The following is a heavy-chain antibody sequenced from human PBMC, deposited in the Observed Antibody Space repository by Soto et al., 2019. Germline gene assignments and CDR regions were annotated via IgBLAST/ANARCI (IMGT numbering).Heavy chain of an antibody. V-gene: IGHV4-30-2*01. D-gene: IGHD3-10*01. Sequence: PSETLSLTCAVSGGSISSGGYSWSWIRQPPGKGLEWIGYIYHSGSTYYNPSLKSRVTISVDRSKNQFSLKLSSVTAADTAVYYWPGPPYGSGPNWFDPWGQGTLVTVSS. J-gene: IGHJ5*02. CDR1: GGSISSGGYS. CDR3: PGPPYGSGPNWFDP. CDR2: IYHSGST.